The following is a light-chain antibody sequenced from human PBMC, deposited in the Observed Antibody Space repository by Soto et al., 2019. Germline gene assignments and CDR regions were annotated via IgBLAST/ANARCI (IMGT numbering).Light chain of an antibody. Sequence: DIQLTQSPSTLSASVGDRVTLTCRTSESISSWLAWYQQKPGKAPELLIYKASNLQSGVPSRFSGSGSGTEFTLTISSLQTDDFATYYCQEYKTYSYTFGQGTKVYIK. J-gene: IGKJ2*01. CDR2: KAS. CDR1: ESISSW. V-gene: IGKV1-5*03. CDR3: QEYKTYSYT.